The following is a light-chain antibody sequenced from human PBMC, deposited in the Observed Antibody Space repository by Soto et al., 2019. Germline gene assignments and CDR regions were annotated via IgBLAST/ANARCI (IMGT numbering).Light chain of an antibody. CDR3: QQYNSYSIT. Sequence: DIQMTQSASTLPASVGDRVPITCRASQSISTWLAWYQQKPGKAPNLLIYDASSLQSGVPSRFSGSGSGTQFTLTISSLQPDDFATYFCQQYNSYSITFGQGTLLEIK. CDR1: QSISTW. V-gene: IGKV1-5*01. J-gene: IGKJ5*01. CDR2: DAS.